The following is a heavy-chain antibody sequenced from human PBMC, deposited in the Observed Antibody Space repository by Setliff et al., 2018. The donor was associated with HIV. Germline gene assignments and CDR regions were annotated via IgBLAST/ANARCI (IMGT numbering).Heavy chain of an antibody. CDR1: GYSISSGYY. V-gene: IGHV4-38-2*01. J-gene: IGHJ4*02. CDR3: ASSTTVVTPFFDY. Sequence: SETLSLTCAVSGYSISSGYYWGWIRQPPGKGLEWIGSIYYSGSTYYNPSLKSRVTISVDTSKNPFSLKLSSVTAADTAVYYCASSTTVVTPFFDYWGQGTLVTVSS. D-gene: IGHD4-17*01. CDR2: IYYSGST.